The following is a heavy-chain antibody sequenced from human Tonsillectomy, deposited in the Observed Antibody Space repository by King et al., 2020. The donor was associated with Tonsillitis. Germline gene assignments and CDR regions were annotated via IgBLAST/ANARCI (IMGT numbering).Heavy chain of an antibody. Sequence: QLQLVQSGAVVRKPGSSVTISCKSYGGTFSSASFSWLRQAPEQGLEWMGGVTPVSGGPNYAERFQDRVRISADESTGTVYMELSRLRSDDTAIFYCATSPFTALHFLTWGQGTLVTVSS. CDR3: ATSPFTALHFLT. CDR2: VTPVSGGP. V-gene: IGHV1-69*01. CDR1: GGTFSSAS. D-gene: IGHD3-3*02. J-gene: IGHJ5*02.